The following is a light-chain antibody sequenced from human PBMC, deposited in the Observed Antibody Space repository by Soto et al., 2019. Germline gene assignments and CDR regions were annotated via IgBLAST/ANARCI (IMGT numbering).Light chain of an antibody. V-gene: IGKV1-5*01. CDR3: QHYGGMWA. J-gene: IGKJ1*01. Sequence: DIQMTQSPSTLSAFIGDRVTITCRASQSITNRLAWYQQKPGKAPKVLIYDASSLESGVPSRFSGSGYGTYFILTINSLQRDDFATYYCQHYGGMWAFGQGTKVESK. CDR1: QSITNR. CDR2: DAS.